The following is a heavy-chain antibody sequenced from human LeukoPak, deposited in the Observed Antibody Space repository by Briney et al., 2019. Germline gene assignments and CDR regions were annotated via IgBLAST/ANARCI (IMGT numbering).Heavy chain of an antibody. Sequence: SAKVSCKASGGTFSSYAISWVRQAPGQGLEWMGGIIPIFGTANYAQKFQGRVTITADESTSTAYMELSSLRSEDTAVYYCARDISSGYDAFDIWGQGTMVTVSS. D-gene: IGHD3-22*01. CDR3: ARDISSGYDAFDI. V-gene: IGHV1-69*13. CDR1: GGTFSSYA. CDR2: IIPIFGTA. J-gene: IGHJ3*02.